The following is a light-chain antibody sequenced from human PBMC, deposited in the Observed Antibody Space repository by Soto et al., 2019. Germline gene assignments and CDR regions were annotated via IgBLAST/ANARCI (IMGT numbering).Light chain of an antibody. J-gene: IGKJ1*01. CDR3: QQYVSSSTWT. CDR2: DAS. CDR1: QSISIW. Sequence: DIQMTHSPSTLAASVGDRVTMTCRARQSISIWLAWYQQKPGKAPKLLIYDASILESGVPSRFSGSGSGTDFTLTISRLEPEDFAVYYCQQYVSSSTWTFGQGTKVDI. V-gene: IGKV1-5*01.